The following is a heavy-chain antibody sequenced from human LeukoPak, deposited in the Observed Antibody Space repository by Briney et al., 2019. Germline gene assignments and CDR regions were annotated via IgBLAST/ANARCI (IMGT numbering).Heavy chain of an antibody. J-gene: IGHJ4*02. D-gene: IGHD3-22*01. V-gene: IGHV3-23*01. CDR3: AKDNYYDSSGYYTSWYYFDY. CDR2: ISGSGGST. Sequence: PGASLRLSCAASGFTFSSYAMSWVRQAPGKGLEWDSAISGSGGSTYYADSVKGRFTISRDNSKNTLYLQMNSLRAEDTAVYYCAKDNYYDSSGYYTSWYYFDYWGQGTLVTVSS. CDR1: GFTFSSYA.